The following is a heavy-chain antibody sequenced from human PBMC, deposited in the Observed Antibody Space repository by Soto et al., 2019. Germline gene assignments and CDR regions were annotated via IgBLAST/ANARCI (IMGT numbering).Heavy chain of an antibody. J-gene: IGHJ4*02. V-gene: IGHV4-34*01. CDR3: ARVNGGWLRLPY. CDR2: INHCGST. D-gene: IGHD5-12*01. CDR1: GESFSAYS. Sequence: QVQLQQWGAGQLKPSGTLSLTCAVYGESFSAYSWSWIRQPPGKALEWIGEINHCGSTNYNPSLKSRVIMSIDTSKNQFSLKLTSVTAADTGVYYCARVNGGWLRLPYWGQGTVVTVSS.